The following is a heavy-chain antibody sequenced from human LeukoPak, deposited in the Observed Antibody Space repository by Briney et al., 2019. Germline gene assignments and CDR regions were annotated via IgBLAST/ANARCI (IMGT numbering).Heavy chain of an antibody. V-gene: IGHV4-59*12. CDR3: ARDAYAYAYGPFDY. Sequence: SETLSLTCTISGGSISNYYWSWIRQPPGKRLEWLGYIYYNGGSSYNPSLESRVTISVDTSRNQFSLELSSVTAADTAVYYCARDAYAYAYGPFDYWGQGTLVTVSS. J-gene: IGHJ4*02. D-gene: IGHD3-16*01. CDR2: IYYNGGS. CDR1: GGSISNYY.